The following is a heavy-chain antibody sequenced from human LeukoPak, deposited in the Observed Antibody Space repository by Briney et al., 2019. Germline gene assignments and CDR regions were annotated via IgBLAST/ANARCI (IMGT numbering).Heavy chain of an antibody. CDR2: INPSGGST. CDR1: GYTFTNYY. V-gene: IGHV1-46*01. J-gene: IGHJ4*02. Sequence: RASVKVSCKASGYTFTNYYMHWVRQAPGQGLEWMGMINPSGGSTSYPQKFQGRFTMTRDTSTSTVQMELNRLRSEDTAVYYCARGRWGATYSLDYWGRGTLVTVSS. CDR3: ARGRWGATYSLDY. D-gene: IGHD4/OR15-4a*01.